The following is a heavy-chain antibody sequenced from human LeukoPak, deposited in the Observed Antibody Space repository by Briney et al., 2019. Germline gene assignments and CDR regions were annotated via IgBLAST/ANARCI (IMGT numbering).Heavy chain of an antibody. CDR1: GFTFSSYA. Sequence: PGGSLRLSCAASGFTFSSYAMHWVRQAPGKGLEWVSYISSSGSTIYYADSVKGRFTISRDNAKNSLYLQMNSLRAEDTAVYYCARDPAKYSSSEEEDYWGQGTLVTVSS. V-gene: IGHV3-48*04. CDR3: ARDPAKYSSSEEEDY. J-gene: IGHJ4*02. CDR2: ISSSGSTI. D-gene: IGHD6-6*01.